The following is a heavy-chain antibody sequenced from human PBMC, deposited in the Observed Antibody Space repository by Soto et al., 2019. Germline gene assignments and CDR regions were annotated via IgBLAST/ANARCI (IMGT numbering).Heavy chain of an antibody. Sequence: VKVSCKASGYSFKDHYMHWVRQAPGRGLEWVGIINPSGEHTNYAQQFRGRVAMTRDTSTSTAYMELRSLRSEDTAVYFCARISCKGGSCYFDFDHWGQGTLVTVS. D-gene: IGHD2-15*01. CDR2: INPSGEHT. CDR1: GYSFKDHY. J-gene: IGHJ4*02. V-gene: IGHV1-46*02. CDR3: ARISCKGGSCYFDFDH.